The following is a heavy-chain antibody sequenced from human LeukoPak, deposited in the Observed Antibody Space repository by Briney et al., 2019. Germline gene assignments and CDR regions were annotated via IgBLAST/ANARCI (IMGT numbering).Heavy chain of an antibody. Sequence: GGSLRLSCAASGFSFSDYWMSWVRQAPGKGLEWVATIRNDGSDKYYVDSVKGRFTISRDNAKNSLSLEINSLRAEDTALYYCARATSADKEDYWGQGTLVTVSS. V-gene: IGHV3-7*01. D-gene: IGHD3-3*01. CDR3: ARATSADKEDY. CDR1: GFSFSDYW. CDR2: IRNDGSDK. J-gene: IGHJ4*02.